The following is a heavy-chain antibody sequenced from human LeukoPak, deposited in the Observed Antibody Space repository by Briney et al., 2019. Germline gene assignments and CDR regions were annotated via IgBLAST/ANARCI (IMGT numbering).Heavy chain of an antibody. CDR1: GGTFSSYA. V-gene: IGHV1-69*06. CDR3: ARFYYDSSGPFDP. D-gene: IGHD3-22*01. CDR2: IIPIFGTA. Sequence: GASVKVSCKASGGTFSSYAISWVRQAPGQGLEWMGGIIPIFGTANYAQKFQGRVTITADKSTSTAYMELSSLRSEDTAVYYCARFYYDSSGPFDPWGQGTLVTVSS. J-gene: IGHJ5*02.